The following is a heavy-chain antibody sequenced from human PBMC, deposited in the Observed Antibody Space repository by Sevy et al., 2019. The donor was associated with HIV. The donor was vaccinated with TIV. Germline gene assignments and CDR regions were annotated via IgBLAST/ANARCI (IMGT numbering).Heavy chain of an antibody. CDR2: IEQDGSDK. J-gene: IGHJ4*02. D-gene: IGHD1-26*01. CDR3: ARHLFSGSYYENY. V-gene: IGHV3-7*01. Sequence: GGSLRLSCAASGFTLSNYWMSWVRQAPGKGLEWVANIEQDGSDKYYVDSVKGRFTISRDNAKNSLYLQMNSLRAEDTAVYYCARHLFSGSYYENYWGQGTLVTVSS. CDR1: GFTLSNYW.